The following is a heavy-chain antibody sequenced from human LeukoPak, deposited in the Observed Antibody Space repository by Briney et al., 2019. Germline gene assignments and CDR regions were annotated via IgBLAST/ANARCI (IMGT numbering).Heavy chain of an antibody. CDR3: ARSYDSSGYYREGAFDI. D-gene: IGHD3-22*01. J-gene: IGHJ3*02. Sequence: GESLKISCKGSGYGFTSYWIAWVRQMPGKGLEWMGIIYPADSDTRYSPSLQGQVSISADKSTRTAYLQLSSLEASDTAMYYCARSYDSSGYYREGAFDIWGQGTMVTVSS. CDR2: IYPADSDT. CDR1: GYGFTSYW. V-gene: IGHV5-51*01.